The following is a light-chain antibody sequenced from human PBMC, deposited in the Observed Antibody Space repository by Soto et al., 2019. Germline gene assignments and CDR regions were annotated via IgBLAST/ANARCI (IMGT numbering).Light chain of an antibody. Sequence: EVVLTQSPGTLSLSPGERATLSCRASQSISSSYLAWYQQRPGQAPRLLIHGASSRATGIPDRFSGSGSGTESTLTISRLEPEEFAVYYCQQYGISSHTFGQGTKLEIK. CDR2: GAS. J-gene: IGKJ2*01. CDR3: QQYGISSHT. V-gene: IGKV3-20*01. CDR1: QSISSSY.